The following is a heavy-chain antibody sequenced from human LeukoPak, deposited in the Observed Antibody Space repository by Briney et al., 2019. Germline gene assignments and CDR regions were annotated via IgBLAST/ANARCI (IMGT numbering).Heavy chain of an antibody. J-gene: IGHJ4*02. D-gene: IGHD6-13*01. Sequence: AGGSLRLSCLASGFSFSSYWMNWVRQAQGKGPEWLANIKQDGSQTYYVDSVKGRFTISRDNAKNSLYLQMNSLRAGDTAVYYCATGAVGDSWSDYWGQGTLVTVSS. CDR2: IKQDGSQT. V-gene: IGHV3-7*01. CDR1: GFSFSSYW. CDR3: ATGAVGDSWSDY.